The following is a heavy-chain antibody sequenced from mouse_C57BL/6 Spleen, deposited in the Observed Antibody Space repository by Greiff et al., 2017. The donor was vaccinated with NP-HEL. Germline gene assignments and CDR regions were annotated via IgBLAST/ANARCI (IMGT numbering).Heavy chain of an antibody. V-gene: IGHV2-2*01. CDR1: GFSFTSYG. D-gene: IGHD2-5*01. Sequence: VMLVDSGPGLVQPSQTLSITCTVSGFSFTSYGVHWVRQSPGKGLEWLGMICSGGSTDYNAAFISRMSISKDNSTSKVFFKMNSLQAEDTAIYYCARNRDYSNYFDYWGKGTTLTVSS. CDR2: ICSGGST. J-gene: IGHJ2*01. CDR3: ARNRDYSNYFDY.